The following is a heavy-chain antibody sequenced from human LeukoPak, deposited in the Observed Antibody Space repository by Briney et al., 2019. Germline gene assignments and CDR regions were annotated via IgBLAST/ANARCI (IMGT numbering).Heavy chain of an antibody. CDR1: GFTFSSYG. V-gene: IGHV3-30*03. Sequence: GGSLRLSCAASGFTFSSYGMHWVRQAPGKGLEWVAVISYDGSNKYYADSVKGRFTISRDNSKNTLYLQMNSLRAEDTAVYYCARVRYSDSSVLTRKRSYYFDYWGQGTLVTVSS. J-gene: IGHJ4*02. CDR2: ISYDGSNK. D-gene: IGHD3-22*01. CDR3: ARVRYSDSSVLTRKRSYYFDY.